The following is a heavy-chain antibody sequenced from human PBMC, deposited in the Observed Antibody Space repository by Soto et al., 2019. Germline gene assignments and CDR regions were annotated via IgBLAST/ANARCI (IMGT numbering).Heavy chain of an antibody. CDR2: INSDGSST. CDR3: ARDSGYSSSWYRFHNYYYGMDV. J-gene: IGHJ6*02. Sequence: GGSLRLSCAASGFTFSSYWMHWVRQAPGKGLVWVSRINSDGSSTSYADSVKGRFTLSRDNAKNTLYLQMNSLRAEDTAVYYCARDSGYSSSWYRFHNYYYGMDVWGQGTTVTVSS. V-gene: IGHV3-74*01. CDR1: GFTFSSYW. D-gene: IGHD6-13*01.